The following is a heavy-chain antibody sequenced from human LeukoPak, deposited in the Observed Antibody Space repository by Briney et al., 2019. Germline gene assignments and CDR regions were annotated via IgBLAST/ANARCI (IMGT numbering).Heavy chain of an antibody. J-gene: IGHJ4*02. V-gene: IGHV1-2*02. CDR2: INPNSSST. Sequence: GASLKVSCKASGYTFTGYYMHWVRQAPGQGLEWMGWINPNSSSTNYAQQFEGRVSMTRDTSISTAYMELSRLRSDDTAVYYCARDDSGYAKESLTSFDYWGQGTLVTVSS. CDR3: ARDDSGYAKESLTSFDY. CDR1: GYTFTGYY. D-gene: IGHD5-12*01.